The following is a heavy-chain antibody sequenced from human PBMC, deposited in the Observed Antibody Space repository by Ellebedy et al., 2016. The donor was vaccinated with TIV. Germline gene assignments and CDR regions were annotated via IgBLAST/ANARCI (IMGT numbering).Heavy chain of an antibody. D-gene: IGHD1-1*01. CDR1: GFTFSSYW. V-gene: IGHV3-7*01. CDR3: ARERANSGYNWNDWYFDL. J-gene: IGHJ2*01. CDR2: LNQDGSQK. Sequence: GESLKISCAASGFTFSSYWMAWVRQAPGKGLEWVANLNQDGSQKYHVDSVKGRFTISRENAKNSLYLQMYNLGAGDTAVYYCARERANSGYNWNDWYFDLWGRGTLVTVSS.